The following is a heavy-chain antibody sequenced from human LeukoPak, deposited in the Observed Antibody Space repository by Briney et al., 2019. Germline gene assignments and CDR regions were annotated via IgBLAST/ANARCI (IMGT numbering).Heavy chain of an antibody. CDR1: GFTFSNYG. V-gene: IGHV3-33*06. Sequence: GGSLRLSCAASGFTFSNYGMHWVRQAPGKGLEWVAVIWHDGSNKYYADSVKGRFTISRDNSKNTSYLQMNSLRAEDTAVYYCANNFDYWGQGTLVAVSS. CDR2: IWHDGSNK. CDR3: ANNFDY. J-gene: IGHJ4*02.